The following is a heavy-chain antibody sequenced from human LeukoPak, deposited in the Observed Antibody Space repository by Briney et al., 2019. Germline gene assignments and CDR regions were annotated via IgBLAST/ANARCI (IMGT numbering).Heavy chain of an antibody. J-gene: IGHJ4*02. CDR1: GGTFSSYA. D-gene: IGHD4-17*01. V-gene: IGHV1-69*04. CDR2: IIPILGIA. CDR3: ARPKVPAYGDHYVGLWSFDY. Sequence: SVKVSCKASGGTFSSYAISWVRQAPGQGLEWTGRIIPILGIANYAQKFQGRVTITADKSTSTAYMELSSLRSEDTAVYYCARPKVPAYGDHYVGLWSFDYWGQGTLVTVSS.